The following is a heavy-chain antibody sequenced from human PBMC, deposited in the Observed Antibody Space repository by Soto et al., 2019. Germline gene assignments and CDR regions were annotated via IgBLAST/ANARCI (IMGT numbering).Heavy chain of an antibody. CDR3: AREDHLSGSYYFDY. CDR1: GGTFSSYA. J-gene: IGHJ4*02. V-gene: IGHV1-69*12. D-gene: IGHD1-26*01. CDR2: IIPIFGTA. Sequence: QVQLVQSGAEVKKPGSSVKVSCKASGGTFSSYAISWVRQAPGQGLEWMGGIIPIFGTANYAQKFQGRVTITADESTSTAYMELSSLRSEDTAVYYCAREDHLSGSYYFDYWGQGTLVTVSS.